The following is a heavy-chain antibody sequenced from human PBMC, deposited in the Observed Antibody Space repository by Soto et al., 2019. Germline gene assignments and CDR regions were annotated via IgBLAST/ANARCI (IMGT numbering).Heavy chain of an antibody. J-gene: IGHJ4*02. CDR1: GFSFNDYA. D-gene: IGHD3-22*01. Sequence: GGSLRLSCATSGFSFNDYAMYRVRQAPGQGLEWVAIISSDGHHQFYLDNLRGRFTVSRDNSKNTLYLQMNSLRPEDTAVYYCSRGTYYPQSSGLHADYWGPGTVVTVSS. V-gene: IGHV3-30*03. CDR3: SRGTYYPQSSGLHADY. CDR2: ISSDGHHQ.